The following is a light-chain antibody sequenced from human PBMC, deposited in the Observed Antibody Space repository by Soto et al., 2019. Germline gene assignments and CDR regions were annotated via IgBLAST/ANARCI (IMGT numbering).Light chain of an antibody. CDR1: QTISTY. CDR3: HQSYETPHT. V-gene: IGKV1-39*01. CDR2: GAS. J-gene: IGKJ4*01. Sequence: DIQMTQSPSSLSASVGDRVTISCRASQTISTYLNWYQKKPGNVPKLLIFGASSLHSGVPSRFGGSGSGTDFTLTISDLQPEDFATYYCHQSYETPHTFGGGTNVEI.